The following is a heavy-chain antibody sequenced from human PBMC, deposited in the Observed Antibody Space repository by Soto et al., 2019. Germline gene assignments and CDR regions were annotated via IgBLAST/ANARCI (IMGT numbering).Heavy chain of an antibody. CDR2: IYYGGTT. V-gene: IGHV4-59*08. CDR3: ARHRPQEDGSKKGFDY. J-gene: IGHJ4*02. D-gene: IGHD6-6*01. Sequence: SETLSHTCTVSGGSFSPNYWSGIRQPPGKGLEWVGYIYYGGTTSYNPSLQSRVTISLETSKSQFSLRLTSVTAADTALYYCARHRPQEDGSKKGFDYWGQGTPVTVSS. CDR1: GGSFSPNY.